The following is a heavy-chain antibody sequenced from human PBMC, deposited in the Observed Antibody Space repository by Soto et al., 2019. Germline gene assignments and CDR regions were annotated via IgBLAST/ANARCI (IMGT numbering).Heavy chain of an antibody. J-gene: IGHJ6*02. CDR1: GFTFSDYY. Sequence: GGSLSLSCAASGFTFSDYYLSWIRQAPGKGLEYISYISSSSGSTNYADSVKGRFTISRDNAKNSLYLQMSSLRAEDTAVYYCARDRGGYDRLYYYHGMDVWGQVTTVTVSS. D-gene: IGHD5-12*01. CDR3: ARDRGGYDRLYYYHGMDV. CDR2: ISSSSGST. V-gene: IGHV3-11*06.